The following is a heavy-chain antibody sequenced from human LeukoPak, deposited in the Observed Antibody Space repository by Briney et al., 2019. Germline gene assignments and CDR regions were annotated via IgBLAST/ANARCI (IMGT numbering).Heavy chain of an antibody. CDR1: GFTVSSNY. Sequence: PGGSLRLSCAASGFTVSSNYMSWVRQAPGKGLEWVGRIKTKTEGGTTDYAAPVKGRFSISRDDSKSTLYLQMNSLETEDTAVYYCAAGTGTSDFDYWGQGTLVTVSS. V-gene: IGHV3-15*01. D-gene: IGHD1-7*01. J-gene: IGHJ4*02. CDR2: IKTKTEGGTT. CDR3: AAGTGTSDFDY.